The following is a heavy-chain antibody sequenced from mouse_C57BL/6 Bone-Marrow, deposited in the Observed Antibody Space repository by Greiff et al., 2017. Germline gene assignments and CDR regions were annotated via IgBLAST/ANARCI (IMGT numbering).Heavy chain of an antibody. CDR3: AWIYYGFDY. D-gene: IGHD2-1*01. CDR2: IDPANGNT. J-gene: IGHJ2*01. CDR1: GFTIKNTY. V-gene: IGHV14-3*01. Sequence: EVQLQQSVAGLVRPGASLKLSCAASGFTIKNTYMHWVQQSPEQGLEWIGRIDPANGNTKYAPKFQGKATITADTSSNTAYLQRSSLTSEDTAIYYCAWIYYGFDYWGQGTTLTVSS.